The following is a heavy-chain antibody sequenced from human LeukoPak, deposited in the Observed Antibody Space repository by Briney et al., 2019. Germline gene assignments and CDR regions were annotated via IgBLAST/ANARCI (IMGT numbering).Heavy chain of an antibody. V-gene: IGHV1-69*13. CDR1: GGTFSSYA. Sequence: SVKVSCKASGGTFSSYAISWVRQAPGQGLEWMGGIIPIFGTANYAQKFQGRVTITADESTSPAYMELSSLRSEDTAVYYCARGPGSSGWYGAAYYYGMDVWGKGTTVTVSS. CDR2: IIPIFGTA. J-gene: IGHJ6*04. D-gene: IGHD6-19*01. CDR3: ARGPGSSGWYGAAYYYGMDV.